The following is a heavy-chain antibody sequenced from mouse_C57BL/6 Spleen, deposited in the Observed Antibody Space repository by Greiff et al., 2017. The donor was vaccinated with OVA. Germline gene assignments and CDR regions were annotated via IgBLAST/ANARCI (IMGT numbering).Heavy chain of an antibody. CDR1: GFTFSDYG. Sequence: DVQLVESGGGLVKPGGSLKLSCAASGFTFSDYGMHWVRQAPEKGLEWVAYISSGSSTIYYADTVKGRFTISRDNAKNTLFLQMTSLRSEDTAMYYCARGGLDYAMDYWGQGTSVTVSS. J-gene: IGHJ4*01. CDR2: ISSGSSTI. V-gene: IGHV5-17*01. CDR3: ARGGLDYAMDY. D-gene: IGHD3-3*01.